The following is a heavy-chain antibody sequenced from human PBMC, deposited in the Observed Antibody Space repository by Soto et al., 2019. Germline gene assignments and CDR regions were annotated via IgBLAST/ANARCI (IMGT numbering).Heavy chain of an antibody. D-gene: IGHD2-21*02. J-gene: IGHJ6*03. V-gene: IGHV3-9*01. CDR1: GFTFRDYA. Sequence: EVQLVESGGGLVQPGRSLRLSCAASGFTFRDYAMHWVRQAPGRGLEWVSGMSWNGVAMGYADSVRGRFTISRDDAKNSLFLQMNSLRPEDTALYYCAKSFEAIRHHCQYMDLWGKGTTVTVSS. CDR3: AKSFEAIRHHCQYMDL. CDR2: MSWNGVAM.